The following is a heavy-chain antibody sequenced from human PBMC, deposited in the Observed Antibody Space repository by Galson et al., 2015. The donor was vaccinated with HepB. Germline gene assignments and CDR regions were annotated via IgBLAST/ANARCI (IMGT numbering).Heavy chain of an antibody. V-gene: IGHV3-33*08. CDR1: GFTFSSYG. D-gene: IGHD2-2*01. CDR3: ARSYCSSTSCYFYYFDY. J-gene: IGHJ4*02. CDR2: IWYDGSNK. Sequence: SLRLSCAASGFTFSSYGMHWVRQAPGKGLEWVAVIWYDGSNKYYADSVKGRFTISRDNSKNTLYLQMNSLRAEDTAVYYCARSYCSSTSCYFYYFDYWGQGTLVTVSS.